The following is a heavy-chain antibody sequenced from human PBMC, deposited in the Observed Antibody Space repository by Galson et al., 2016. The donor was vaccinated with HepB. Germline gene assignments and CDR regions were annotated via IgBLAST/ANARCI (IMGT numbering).Heavy chain of an antibody. CDR2: IYYAGNI. CDR3: ARGRQRRTRGSWGSYDS. D-gene: IGHD6-13*01. Sequence: TLSLTCTVSGGSVSHDDSYWTWIRQSPGKGLEWLGYIYYAGNIYYRPSLQSRITISLDTSENQFSLRLSSVTDADTAVYFCARGRQRRTRGSWGSYDSWGQGMLVTVSS. CDR1: GGSVSHDDSY. J-gene: IGHJ4*02. V-gene: IGHV4-30-4*01.